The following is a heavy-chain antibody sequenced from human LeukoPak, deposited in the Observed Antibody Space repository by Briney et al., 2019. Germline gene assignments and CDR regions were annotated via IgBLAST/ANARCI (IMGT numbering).Heavy chain of an antibody. J-gene: IGHJ4*02. CDR1: GYSFINYW. D-gene: IGHD5-18*01. CDR2: IYPGDSDT. V-gene: IGHV5-51*01. CDR3: ARCGYRYGAHDY. Sequence: GESLKISCKGSGYSFINYWIAWVRQMPGKGLEWMGMIYPGDSDTRYSPSFQGQVTISADKSISTAYLQWNSLKASDTAMYYCARCGYRYGAHDYWGQGTLLTVSS.